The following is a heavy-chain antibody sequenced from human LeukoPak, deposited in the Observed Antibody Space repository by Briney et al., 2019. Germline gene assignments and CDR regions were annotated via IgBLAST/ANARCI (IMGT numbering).Heavy chain of an antibody. J-gene: IGHJ5*02. CDR1: GIVFSTTA. Sequence: PGGSLRLSCAASGIVFSTTAMNWARQSPGRGLEWVSAISGGGERTFYADSVKGRFTISRDNSKNMLYLQMNSLRADDTAIYFCGKDGGQYSSGPEFDPRGQGALVTVSS. V-gene: IGHV3-23*01. D-gene: IGHD6-19*01. CDR3: GKDGGQYSSGPEFDP. CDR2: ISGGGERT.